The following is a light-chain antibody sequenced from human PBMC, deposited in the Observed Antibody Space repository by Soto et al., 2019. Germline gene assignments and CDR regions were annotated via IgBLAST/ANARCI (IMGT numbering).Light chain of an antibody. CDR3: QQRSNWT. J-gene: IGKJ4*01. V-gene: IGKV3-11*01. CDR1: QSVSSY. CDR2: DAS. Sequence: EIVLTQSPATLSLSPGEIATLSCRASQSVSSYFAWYQQKPGQAPRLLIYDASNRATGIPARVSGSGSGTDFTLTISSLEPEDFEVYYCQQRSNWTFGGGTKVEIK.